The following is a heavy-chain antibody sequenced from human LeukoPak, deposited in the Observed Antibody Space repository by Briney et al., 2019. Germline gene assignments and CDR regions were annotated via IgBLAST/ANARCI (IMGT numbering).Heavy chain of an antibody. CDR1: GFTFSSYD. CDR2: ISGSGGST. D-gene: IGHD1-1*01. J-gene: IGHJ5*02. CDR3: AKSSAGITWFDP. Sequence: PGGSLRLSCAASGFTFSSYDMSWVRQAPGKGLEWVSAISGSGGSTYYADSVKGRFTISRDNSKNTLYLQMDSLRSDDTAVCYCAKSSAGITWFDPWGQGTLVTVSS. V-gene: IGHV3-23*01.